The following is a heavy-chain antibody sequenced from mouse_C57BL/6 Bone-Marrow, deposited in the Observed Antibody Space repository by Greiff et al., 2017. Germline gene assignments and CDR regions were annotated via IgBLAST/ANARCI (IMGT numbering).Heavy chain of an antibody. V-gene: IGHV1-19*01. D-gene: IGHD2-3*01. CDR1: GYTFTDYY. CDR3: ARWGWLPLDY. Sequence: EVQLQQSGPVLVKPGASVKMSCKASGYTFTDYYMNWVKQSHGKSLEWIGVINPYNGGTSYNQKFKGKATLTVDKSSSTAYMELSSLTSEDSAVYYCARWGWLPLDYWGQGTTLTVSS. CDR2: INPYNGGT. J-gene: IGHJ2*01.